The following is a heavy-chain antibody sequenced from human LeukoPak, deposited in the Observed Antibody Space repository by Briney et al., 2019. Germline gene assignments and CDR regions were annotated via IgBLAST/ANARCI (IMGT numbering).Heavy chain of an antibody. CDR1: GYTFTSYG. CDR3: ARDPRNFGSLGFVESPHPRLGYYYYMDV. D-gene: IGHD2-21*01. J-gene: IGHJ6*03. Sequence: GASVKVSCKASGYTFTSYGISWVRQAPGQGLEWMGWISAYNGNTNYAQKLQGRVTMTRDTSISTAYMELSRLRSDDTAVYYCARDPRNFGSLGFVESPHPRLGYYYYMDVWGKGTTVTVSS. V-gene: IGHV1-18*01. CDR2: ISAYNGNT.